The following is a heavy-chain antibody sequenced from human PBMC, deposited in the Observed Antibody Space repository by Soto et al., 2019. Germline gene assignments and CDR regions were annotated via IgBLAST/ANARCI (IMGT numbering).Heavy chain of an antibody. CDR2: IYHSGST. Sequence: PSETLSLTCAVSGGSISSSNWWSWVRQPPGKGLEWIGEIYHSGSTNYNPSLKSRVTISVDKSKNQFSLKLSSVTAADTAVYYCARDGYSSSWLWFDPWGQGTLVTVSS. V-gene: IGHV4-4*02. J-gene: IGHJ5*02. D-gene: IGHD6-13*01. CDR1: GGSISSSNW. CDR3: ARDGYSSSWLWFDP.